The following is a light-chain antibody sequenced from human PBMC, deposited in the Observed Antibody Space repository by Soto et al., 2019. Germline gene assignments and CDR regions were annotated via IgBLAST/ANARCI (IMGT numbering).Light chain of an antibody. Sequence: DIQMTQSPSSLSASVGDRVTITCRASQSISSYLNWYQQKPGKAPKLLIYAASSLQSGVPSRFSGSGSGTDFTLTISSLQPEDVATYYCQQRYTFGQGTKLEIK. V-gene: IGKV1-39*01. CDR1: QSISSY. CDR3: QQRYT. J-gene: IGKJ2*01. CDR2: AAS.